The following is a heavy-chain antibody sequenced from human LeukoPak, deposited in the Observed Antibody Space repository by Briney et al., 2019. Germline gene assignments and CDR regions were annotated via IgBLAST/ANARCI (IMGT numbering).Heavy chain of an antibody. Sequence: GGSLSVSCELSGFSLSDYGVNWVGQAPGKALEWVSLICGHPVKSHYYSDSVRGQIVISSDNSKGTDYLQMDRLRVDDTAGYYCARTNAGSLFHSRLDYWGQGSLATVSS. D-gene: IGHD2-2*01. CDR2: ICGHPVKSH. CDR3: ARTNAGSLFHSRLDY. CDR1: GFSLSDYG. J-gene: IGHJ4*02. V-gene: IGHV3-23*02.